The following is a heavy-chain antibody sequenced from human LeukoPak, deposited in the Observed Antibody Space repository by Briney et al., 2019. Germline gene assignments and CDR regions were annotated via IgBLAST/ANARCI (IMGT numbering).Heavy chain of an antibody. V-gene: IGHV3-21*01. CDR1: GFTFSSYS. CDR3: ARDIRYDSSGYEEYYYYYGMDV. J-gene: IGHJ6*02. D-gene: IGHD3-22*01. CDR2: ISSSSYI. Sequence: GSLRLSCAASGFTFSSYSMNWVRQAPGKGLDWVSSISSSSYIYYADSVKGRFTISRDNAKNSLYLQMNSLRAEDTAVYYCARDIRYDSSGYEEYYYYYGMDVWGQGTTVTVSS.